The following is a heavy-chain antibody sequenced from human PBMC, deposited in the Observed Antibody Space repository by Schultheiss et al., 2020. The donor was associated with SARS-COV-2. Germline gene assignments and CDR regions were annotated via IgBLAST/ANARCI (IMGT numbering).Heavy chain of an antibody. CDR3: ARDPYSSSWYGGFDP. CDR1: GGSISSYY. J-gene: IGHJ5*02. CDR2: IYYSGNP. V-gene: IGHV4-59*01. D-gene: IGHD6-13*01. Sequence: SETLSLTCTVSGGSISSYYWSWIRQPPGKGLEWIGYIYYSGNPYYNPSLKSRVTISVDTSKNQFSLKLSSVTAADTAVYYCARDPYSSSWYGGFDPWGQGTLVTVSS.